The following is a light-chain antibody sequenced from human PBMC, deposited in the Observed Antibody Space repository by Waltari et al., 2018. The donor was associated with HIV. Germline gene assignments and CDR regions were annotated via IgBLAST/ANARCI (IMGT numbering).Light chain of an antibody. Sequence: QSALTQPASVSGSPGQSITISCTGTSSEVGSDNLVSWYQQHPGKAPKVMIYEGSKRPSGVSNRFSVSKSGNTASLTISGLQAEDEADYYCCSYTGSSTRRPYVFGTGTKVTVL. V-gene: IGLV2-23*01. J-gene: IGLJ1*01. CDR2: EGS. CDR3: CSYTGSSTRRPYV. CDR1: SSEVGSDNL.